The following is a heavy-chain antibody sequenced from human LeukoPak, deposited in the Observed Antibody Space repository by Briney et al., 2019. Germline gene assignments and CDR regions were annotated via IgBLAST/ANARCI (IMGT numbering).Heavy chain of an antibody. CDR3: ARLAGYNSPYFDY. CDR1: GGSISSYY. CDR2: IYYSGST. D-gene: IGHD5-24*01. J-gene: IGHJ4*02. Sequence: SETLSLTCTVSGGSISSYYWSWIRRPPGKGLEWIGYIYYSGSTNYNPSLKSRVTISVDTSKSQFSLKLSSVTAADTAVYYCARLAGYNSPYFDYWGQGTLVSVSS. V-gene: IGHV4-59*08.